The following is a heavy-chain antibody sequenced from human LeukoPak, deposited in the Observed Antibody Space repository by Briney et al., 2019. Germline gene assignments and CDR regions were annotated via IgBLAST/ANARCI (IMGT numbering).Heavy chain of an antibody. V-gene: IGHV4-4*07. CDR2: IYTSGST. J-gene: IGHJ2*01. CDR1: GGSISSYY. Sequence: PSETLSLTCTVSGGSISSYYWSWIRQPAGKGLEWIGRIYTSGSTNYNPSLKSRVTMSVDTSKNQFSLKLSSVTAADTAVYYCARDTVSRYCSSTSCYNLYWYFDLWGRGTLVTVSS. D-gene: IGHD2-2*02. CDR3: ARDTVSRYCSSTSCYNLYWYFDL.